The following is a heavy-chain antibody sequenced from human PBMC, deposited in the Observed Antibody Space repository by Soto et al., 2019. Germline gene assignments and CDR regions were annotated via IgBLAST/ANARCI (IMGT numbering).Heavy chain of an antibody. CDR2: INPSAGSA. J-gene: IGHJ4*02. V-gene: IGHV1-46*01. CDR3: ARLAILKGFDY. Sequence: ASVKVSCKASGYTFTTKFIHWVPQAPGQGLEWMGFINPSAGSAIYAQNFQDRVTMTRDTSTSTVYMDLSSLRSDDTAVYYCARLAILKGFDYWGQGTLVTVSS. CDR1: GYTFTTKF. D-gene: IGHD3-3*01.